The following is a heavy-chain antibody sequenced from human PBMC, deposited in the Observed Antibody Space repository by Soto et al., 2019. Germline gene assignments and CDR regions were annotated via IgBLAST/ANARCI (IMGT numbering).Heavy chain of an antibody. CDR2: ISSNSAYI. CDR3: TRDASRDSSARGWFDP. Sequence: GGYLRLSCAASGFTFRSFTMNWVRQARGKGLECVSTISSNSAYIYSTDALRGRFTISRDNAKNSLQLQMNSLRAEDTAVYYCTRDASRDSSARGWFDPWGPGTLVTVSS. V-gene: IGHV3-21*01. CDR1: GFTFRSFT. D-gene: IGHD6-13*01. J-gene: IGHJ5*02.